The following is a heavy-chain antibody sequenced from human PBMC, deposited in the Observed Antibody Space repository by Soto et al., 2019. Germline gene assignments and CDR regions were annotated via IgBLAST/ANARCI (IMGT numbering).Heavy chain of an antibody. CDR2: IYYSGST. CDR1: GGSVSGGSYY. CDR3: ARDRCSSTSCYYSYYYYGMDV. Sequence: SETLSLTCTVSGGSVSGGSYYWSWIRQPPGKGLEWIGYIYYSGSTNYNPSLKSRVTISVDTSKNQFSLKLSSVTAADTAVYYCARDRCSSTSCYYSYYYYGMDVWGQGTTVTVS. V-gene: IGHV4-61*01. J-gene: IGHJ6*02. D-gene: IGHD2-2*01.